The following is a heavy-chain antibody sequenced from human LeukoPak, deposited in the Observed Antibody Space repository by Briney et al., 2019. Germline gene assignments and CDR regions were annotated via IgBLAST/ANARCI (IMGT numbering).Heavy chain of an antibody. CDR2: ISGSGGST. V-gene: IGHV3-23*01. CDR1: GFIFSSYA. CDR3: ARQGFGEVLTDY. D-gene: IGHD3-10*01. J-gene: IGHJ4*02. Sequence: PGGSLRLSCAASGFIFSSYAMSWVRRAPGKGLEWVSAISGSGGSTYYADSVKGRFTISRDNSKNTLYLQMNSLRAEDTAVYYCARQGFGEVLTDYWGQGTLVTVSS.